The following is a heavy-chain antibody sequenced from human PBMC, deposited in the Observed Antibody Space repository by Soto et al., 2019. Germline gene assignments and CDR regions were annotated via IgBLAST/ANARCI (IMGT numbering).Heavy chain of an antibody. CDR2: IYYSGST. CDR1: GGSISSGGYY. Sequence: SETLSLTCTVSGGSISSGGYYWSWIRQHPGKGLEWIGYIYYSGSTYYNPSLKSRVTISVDTSKNQFSLKLSSVTAADTAVYYCARTRYSSSWWLDYWGQGTLVTVSS. V-gene: IGHV4-31*03. D-gene: IGHD6-13*01. J-gene: IGHJ4*02. CDR3: ARTRYSSSWWLDY.